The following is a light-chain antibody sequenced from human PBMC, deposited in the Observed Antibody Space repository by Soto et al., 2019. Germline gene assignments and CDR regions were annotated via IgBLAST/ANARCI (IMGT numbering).Light chain of an antibody. V-gene: IGKV1-6*01. J-gene: IGKJ1*01. Sequence: AIQMTQSPSSLSASVGDRVTITCRASQGIRDDLGWYQQKPGKAPKLLIYAASSLQSGVPSRFSGSGSGTDFTLTISSLQLEDFATDYCPEDYDYPPPLGQGTKV. CDR3: PEDYDYPPP. CDR2: AAS. CDR1: QGIRDD.